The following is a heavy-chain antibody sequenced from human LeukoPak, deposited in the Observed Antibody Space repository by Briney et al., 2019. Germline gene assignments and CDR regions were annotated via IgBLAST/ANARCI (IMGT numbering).Heavy chain of an antibody. V-gene: IGHV1-46*01. CDR1: GYTFTSYY. Sequence: WVSVKVSCKASGYTFTSYYMHWVRQAPRQGLEWMGIINPSGGSTSYAQKFQGRVTMTRDTSTSTVYMELSSLRSEDTAVYYCARHPWGYFDYWGQGTLVTVSS. J-gene: IGHJ4*02. D-gene: IGHD3-16*01. CDR3: ARHPWGYFDY. CDR2: INPSGGST.